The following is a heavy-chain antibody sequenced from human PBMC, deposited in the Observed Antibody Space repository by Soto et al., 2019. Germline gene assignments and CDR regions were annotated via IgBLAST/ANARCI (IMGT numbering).Heavy chain of an antibody. Sequence: GGSLRLSCAASGFTFSSYDMHWVRQATGKGLEWVSAIGTAGDTYYPGSVKGRFTISRENAKNSLYLQMNSLRAGDTAVYYCARGNPHCSGGSCYSVYYYYYMDVWGKGTTVTVSS. D-gene: IGHD2-15*01. CDR3: ARGNPHCSGGSCYSVYYYYYMDV. CDR2: IGTAGDT. CDR1: GFTFSSYD. V-gene: IGHV3-13*01. J-gene: IGHJ6*03.